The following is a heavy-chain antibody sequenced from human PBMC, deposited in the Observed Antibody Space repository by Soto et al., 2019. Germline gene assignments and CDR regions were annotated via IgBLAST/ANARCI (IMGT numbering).Heavy chain of an antibody. J-gene: IGHJ6*02. D-gene: IGHD6-19*01. CDR1: GFTFSSYG. CDR3: AKDRGWLAERYYYGMDV. CDR2: ISYDGSNK. Sequence: QVQLVESGGGVVQPGRSLRLSCAASGFTFSSYGMHWVRQAPGKGLEWVAVISYDGSNKYYADSVKGRFTISRDNSKNTLYLQMNSLRAADTAVYYCAKDRGWLAERYYYGMDVWGQGTTVTVSS. V-gene: IGHV3-30*18.